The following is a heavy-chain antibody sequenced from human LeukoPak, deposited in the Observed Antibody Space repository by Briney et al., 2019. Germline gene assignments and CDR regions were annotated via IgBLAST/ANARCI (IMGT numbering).Heavy chain of an antibody. Sequence: SETLSLTCTVSGASTSSGLYYWNWFRQPAGKGLEYIGRIYNSGSTNYNPSLKSRVTISVDTPENQFSLKLTSVTASDSAVYYCASSNWLRDANFDSWGQGTLVTVSS. CDR3: ASSNWLRDANFDS. CDR2: IYNSGST. CDR1: GASTSSGLYY. V-gene: IGHV4-61*02. J-gene: IGHJ4*02. D-gene: IGHD6-13*01.